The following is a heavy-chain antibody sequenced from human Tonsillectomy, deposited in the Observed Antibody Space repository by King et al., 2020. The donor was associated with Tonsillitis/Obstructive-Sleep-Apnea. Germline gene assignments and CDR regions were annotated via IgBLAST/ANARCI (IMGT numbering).Heavy chain of an antibody. CDR1: GYTFTGYY. CDR2: INPNSGGT. D-gene: IGHD6-13*01. V-gene: IGHV1-2*02. Sequence: VQLVESGAEVKRPGASVKVSCKASGYTFTGYYMHWVRQAPGQGLEWMGWINPNSGGTNYAQKFQGRVTMTRDTSISTAYMELSSLRSDDTAVYYCAREDPTFYLERRWYCSEYWGQGNPVTVPS. CDR3: AREDPTFYLERRWYCSEY. J-gene: IGHJ4*02.